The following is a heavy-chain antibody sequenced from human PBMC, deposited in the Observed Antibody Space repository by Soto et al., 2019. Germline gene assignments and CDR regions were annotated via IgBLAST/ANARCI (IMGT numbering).Heavy chain of an antibody. J-gene: IGHJ4*02. V-gene: IGHV3-53*01. CDR3: AGSSGWIFDY. CDR1: GFTVGSNY. Sequence: GGSLRLSCAASGFTVGSNYMSWVRQAPGKGLEWVSVIYSEGTPYYADSVKGRFTISRENSNNTLYLHMNNLRAEDTAVYYCAGSSGWIFDYWGQGSLVTVSS. D-gene: IGHD6-19*01. CDR2: IYSEGTP.